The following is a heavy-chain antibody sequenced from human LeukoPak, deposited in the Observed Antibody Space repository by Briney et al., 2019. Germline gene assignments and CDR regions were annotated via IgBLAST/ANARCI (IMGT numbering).Heavy chain of an antibody. CDR1: GYTFTSYD. CDR3: ARGPPNWGYDY. D-gene: IGHD7-27*01. Sequence: ASVKVCCKASGYTFTSYDFNWVRQATGQRPEWMGWMSPSSGDTGYAQKFQDRVTMTRNTSISTAYMELSSLRSDDTAVYYCARGPPNWGYDYWGPGTLVTVSS. J-gene: IGHJ4*02. V-gene: IGHV1-8*01. CDR2: MSPSSGDT.